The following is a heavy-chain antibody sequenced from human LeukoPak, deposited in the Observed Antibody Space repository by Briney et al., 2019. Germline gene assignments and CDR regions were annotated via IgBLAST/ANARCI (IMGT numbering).Heavy chain of an antibody. CDR1: GFAFSTYI. V-gene: IGHV3-21*01. J-gene: IGHJ6*04. CDR3: ARGQVVGATFGMDV. D-gene: IGHD1-26*01. Sequence: GGSLRLSCAASGFAFSTYIMNWVRQAPGKGLEWVSSISRSSSYIYYADSVKGRFTISRDNAKNSVYLQMNSLRAEDTAVYYCARGQVVGATFGMDVWGKGTTVTVSS. CDR2: ISRSSSYI.